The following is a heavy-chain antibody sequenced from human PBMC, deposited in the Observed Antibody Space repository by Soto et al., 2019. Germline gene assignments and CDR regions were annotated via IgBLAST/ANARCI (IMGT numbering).Heavy chain of an antibody. D-gene: IGHD4-4*01. Sequence: SVKVSCKASGGTFSSYTISWVRQAPGQGLEWMGRIIPILGIANYAQKFQGRVTITADKSTSTAYMELSSLRSEDTAVYYCARDPGVHDYSNFWLDPWGQGTLVTVAS. CDR2: IIPILGIA. CDR1: GGTFSSYT. J-gene: IGHJ5*02. V-gene: IGHV1-69*04. CDR3: ARDPGVHDYSNFWLDP.